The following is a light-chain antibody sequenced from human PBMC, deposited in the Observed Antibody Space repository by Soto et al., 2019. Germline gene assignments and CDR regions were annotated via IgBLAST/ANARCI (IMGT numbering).Light chain of an antibody. J-gene: IGLJ1*01. CDR1: SSDVGGYNH. Sequence: QSALTQPRSVSGSPGQSVTISCTGSSSDVGGYNHVSRYQHHPGKAPKVMIFDVSKRTSGVPDRFSGSKSGNTASLTISGLQAEDEADYYCCSSTGSYTFVFGTGTKLTVL. V-gene: IGLV2-11*01. CDR2: DVS. CDR3: CSSTGSYTFV.